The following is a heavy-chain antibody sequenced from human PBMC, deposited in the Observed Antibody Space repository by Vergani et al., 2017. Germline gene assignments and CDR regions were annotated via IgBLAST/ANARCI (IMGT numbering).Heavy chain of an antibody. V-gene: IGHV1-69*01. CDR3: ARGGSYYEDSSGYKRTPFDY. CDR1: GGTFSSYA. CDR2: IIPIFGTA. D-gene: IGHD3-22*01. J-gene: IGHJ4*02. Sequence: QVQLVQSGAEVKKPGSSVKVSCKASGGTFSSYAISWVRQAPGQGLEWMGGIIPIFGTANYAQKFQGRVTITADESTSTAYMELSSLRSEDTAVYYCARGGSYYEDSSGYKRTPFDYWGQGTLVTVSS.